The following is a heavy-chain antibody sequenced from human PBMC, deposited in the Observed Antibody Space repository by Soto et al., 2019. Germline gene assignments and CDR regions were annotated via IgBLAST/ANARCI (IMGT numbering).Heavy chain of an antibody. Sequence: ASVKVSCTVSGYTLTELSMHWVRQAPGKGLEWMGGFDPEDGETIYAQKFQGRVTMTEDTSTDTAYMELSSLRSEDTAVYYCATGAKDQRQNYYYYGMEGWGLGKKVTVTS. CDR3: ATGAKDQRQNYYYYGMEG. CDR1: GYTLTELS. J-gene: IGHJ6*02. V-gene: IGHV1-24*01. CDR2: FDPEDGET. D-gene: IGHD6-25*01.